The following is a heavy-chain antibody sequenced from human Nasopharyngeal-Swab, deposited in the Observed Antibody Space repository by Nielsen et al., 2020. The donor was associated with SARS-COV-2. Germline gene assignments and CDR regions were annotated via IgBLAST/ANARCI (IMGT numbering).Heavy chain of an antibody. J-gene: IGHJ6*02. D-gene: IGHD2-15*01. CDR2: ISGSGGST. CDR1: GFTFSSYA. CDR3: AREVVVVVAATHYYYGMDV. V-gene: IGHV3-23*01. Sequence: GGSLRLSCAASGFTFSSYAMSWVRQAPGKGLEWVSAISGSGGSTYYADPVKGRFTISRDNSKNTLYLQMNSLRAEDTAVYYCAREVVVVVAATHYYYGMDVWGQGTTVTVSS.